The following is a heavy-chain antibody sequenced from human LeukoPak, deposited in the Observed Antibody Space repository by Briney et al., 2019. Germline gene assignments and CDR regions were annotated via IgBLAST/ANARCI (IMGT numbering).Heavy chain of an antibody. J-gene: IGHJ4*02. CDR3: ASISSHFLRPPYFAY. V-gene: IGHV1-24*01. Sequence: AASVKVSCKVSGYTLTELSMHWVRQAPGKGLEWMGGFDPEDGETIYAQKFQGRVTMTEDTSTDTAYMELSSLRSEDTAVYYCASISSHFLRPPYFAYWGQGTLVTVSS. CDR2: FDPEDGET. CDR1: GYTLTELS. D-gene: IGHD2/OR15-2a*01.